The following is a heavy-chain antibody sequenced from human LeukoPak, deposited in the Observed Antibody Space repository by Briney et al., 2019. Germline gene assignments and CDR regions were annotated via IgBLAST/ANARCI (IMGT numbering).Heavy chain of an antibody. CDR2: IYPGDSDT. V-gene: IGHV5-51*01. D-gene: IGHD6-13*01. J-gene: IGHJ3*02. Sequence: GESLKISCKGSGYNFNTYWIAWLRQMPEKGLEWMGIIYPGDSDTRYSPSFQGQVTISADKSISTAYLQWSSLKASDTAMYYCARQRSSWYLVDAFDIWGQGTMVTVSS. CDR3: ARQRSSWYLVDAFDI. CDR1: GYNFNTYW.